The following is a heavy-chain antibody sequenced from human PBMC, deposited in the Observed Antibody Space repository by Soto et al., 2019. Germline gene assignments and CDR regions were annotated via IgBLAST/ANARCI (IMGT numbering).Heavy chain of an antibody. D-gene: IGHD2-21*02. J-gene: IGHJ4*02. CDR2: IIPIFGTA. CDR1: GGTFSSYA. Sequence: GXAVQASCNASGGTFSSYANRLVRQAPGQGLEWMGGIIPIFGTANYAQKLQGRVTITADESTSTAYMELSRLRSEDTAVYYCARAFVVTAIQAYFDDWGQGTLVTVSS. V-gene: IGHV1-69*13. CDR3: ARAFVVTAIQAYFDD.